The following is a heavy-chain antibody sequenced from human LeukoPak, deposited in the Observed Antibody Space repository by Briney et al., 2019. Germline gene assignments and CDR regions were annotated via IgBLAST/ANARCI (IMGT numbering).Heavy chain of an antibody. CDR2: IDWNGGTT. V-gene: IGHV3-20*04. CDR1: GFTFDDYG. Sequence: TGGSLRLSCAASGFTFDDYGMSWVRQAPGQGLEWVSVIDWNGGTTGYADSVKGRFTISRDNAKSSLYLQMNSLRVDDTALYYCTRGGPYRYCSSASCFSDFWGQGTLVTVSS. CDR3: TRGGPYRYCSSASCFSDF. J-gene: IGHJ4*02. D-gene: IGHD2-15*01.